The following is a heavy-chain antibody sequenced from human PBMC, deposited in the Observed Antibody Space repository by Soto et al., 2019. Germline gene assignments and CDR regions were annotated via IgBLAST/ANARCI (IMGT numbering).Heavy chain of an antibody. CDR2: ISSSSTI. D-gene: IGHD3-3*01. CDR1: GFTFSSYS. J-gene: IGHJ6*02. V-gene: IGHV3-48*02. CDR3: ARDPKDYDFWSGDYYYYGMDV. Sequence: GGSLRLSCAASGFTFSSYSMNWVRQAPGKGLEWVSYISSSSTIYYADSVKGRFTIPRDNAKNSLYLQMNSLRDEDTAVYYCARDPKDYDFWSGDYYYYGMDVWGQGTTVTVSS.